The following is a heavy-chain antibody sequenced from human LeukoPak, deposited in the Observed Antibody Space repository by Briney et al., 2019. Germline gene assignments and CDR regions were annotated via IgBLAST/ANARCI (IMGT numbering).Heavy chain of an antibody. CDR2: FDPEDGET. Sequence: GASVKVSCKVSGYTLTELSMHWVRQAPGKGLAWMGGFDPEDGETIYAQKFQGRVSMTEDTSTDTAYMELSSLRSEDTAVYYCATENRIAAADVNYWGQGTLVTVSS. J-gene: IGHJ4*02. V-gene: IGHV1-24*01. D-gene: IGHD6-13*01. CDR3: ATENRIAAADVNY. CDR1: GYTLTELS.